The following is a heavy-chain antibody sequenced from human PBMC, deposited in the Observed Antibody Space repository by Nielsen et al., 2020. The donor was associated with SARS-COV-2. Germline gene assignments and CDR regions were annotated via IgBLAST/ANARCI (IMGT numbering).Heavy chain of an antibody. Sequence: GESLKISCAASGFTFNTYAMSWIRQAPGKGLEWISAISGGGTNSFYADSVKGRFTISRDNSNHTLYLQLTNLRAEDTAVYYCANDFGDCGSSTCRPKWGQGSRITVPS. CDR3: ANDFGDCGSSTCRPK. D-gene: IGHD2-2*01. CDR1: GFTFNTYA. V-gene: IGHV3-23*01. J-gene: IGHJ4*02. CDR2: ISGGGTNS.